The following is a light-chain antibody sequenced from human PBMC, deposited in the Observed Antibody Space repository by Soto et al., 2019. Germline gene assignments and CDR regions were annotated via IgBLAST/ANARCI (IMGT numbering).Light chain of an antibody. J-gene: IGKJ2*01. CDR1: QSIDVY. CDR2: ASS. Sequence: DIQMTQSPSSLSLSVGDRVAITCRASQSIDVYLNWYQQKPGAAPQLLMYASSSLHSGFPSRFSGSGSGTDFTLTISSLQPEDFATYYCQQSHTTPYTFGQGTKVDI. CDR3: QQSHTTPYT. V-gene: IGKV1-39*01.